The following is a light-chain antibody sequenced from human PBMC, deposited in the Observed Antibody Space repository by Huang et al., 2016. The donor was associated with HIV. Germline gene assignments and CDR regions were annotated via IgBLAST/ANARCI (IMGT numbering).Light chain of an antibody. Sequence: IRMTQSPSSLSASTGDRVTITCRASQNVGTSLAWYQQRPGRAPVLLTYDASTLQRGFPSRFSGSGSRTVFTLTIGCLQVEDAATYYCQHSDGLSPLTFGGGT. CDR2: DAS. CDR3: QHSDGLSPLT. J-gene: IGKJ4*01. CDR1: QNVGTS. V-gene: IGKV1-8*01.